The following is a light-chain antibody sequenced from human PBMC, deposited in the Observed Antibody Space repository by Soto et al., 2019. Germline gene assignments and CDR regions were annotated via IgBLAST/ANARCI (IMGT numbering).Light chain of an antibody. CDR3: QQYGSSPPYT. J-gene: IGKJ2*01. Sequence: EIVLTQSPGTLSLSPGERATLSCRASQSISSRYLVWYQQRPGQAPRLLIYGASSRATGIPDRFSGSGSGTDFALSISRLEPEDIAVYYCQQYGSSPPYTFGQGTKLEIK. CDR1: QSISSRY. V-gene: IGKV3-20*01. CDR2: GAS.